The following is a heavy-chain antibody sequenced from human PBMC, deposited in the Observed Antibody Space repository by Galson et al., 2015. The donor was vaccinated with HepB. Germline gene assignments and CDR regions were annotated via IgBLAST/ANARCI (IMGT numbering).Heavy chain of an antibody. V-gene: IGHV3-30*18. CDR1: GFTFSSYG. D-gene: IGHD1-26*01. J-gene: IGHJ3*02. Sequence: LRLSCAASGFTFSSYGMHWVRQAPGKGLEWVAVISYDGSNKYYADSVKGRFTISRDNSKNTLYLQMNSLRAEDTAVYYCAKDRESYYGYDAFDIWGQGTMVTVSS. CDR2: ISYDGSNK. CDR3: AKDRESYYGYDAFDI.